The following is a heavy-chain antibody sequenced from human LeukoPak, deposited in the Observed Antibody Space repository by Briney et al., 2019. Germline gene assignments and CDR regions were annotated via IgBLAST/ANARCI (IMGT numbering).Heavy chain of an antibody. CDR3: ATVGATLYYYYGMDV. Sequence: GASVKVSCKASGYTFTSYGISWVRQAPGQGLEWMGWISAYNGNTNYAQKFQGRVTITADESTSTAYMELSSLRSEDTAVYYCATVGATLYYYYGMDVWGQGTTVTVSS. D-gene: IGHD1-26*01. J-gene: IGHJ6*02. CDR2: ISAYNGNT. CDR1: GYTFTSYG. V-gene: IGHV1-18*01.